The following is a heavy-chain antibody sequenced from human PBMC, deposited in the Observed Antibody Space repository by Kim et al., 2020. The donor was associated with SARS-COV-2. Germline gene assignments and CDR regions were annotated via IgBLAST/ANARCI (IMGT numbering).Heavy chain of an antibody. D-gene: IGHD3-10*01. CDR3: AIRSRGAGSPGY. J-gene: IGHJ4*02. CDR2: FYYTGTM. Sequence: SETLSLTCTVSGGSFSTSSYYWDWIRQPPGKGLEWIGGFYYTGTMYFNPSLKSRVTISVDTSKKQFSLKLPSVTAADTAVYYCAIRSRGAGSPGYWVQGT. CDR1: GGSFSTSSYY. V-gene: IGHV4-39*01.